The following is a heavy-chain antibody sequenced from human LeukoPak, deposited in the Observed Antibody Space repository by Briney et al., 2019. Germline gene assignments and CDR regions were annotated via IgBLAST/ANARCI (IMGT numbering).Heavy chain of an antibody. J-gene: IGHJ5*02. D-gene: IGHD3-10*01. CDR3: ARYGWVERWFDP. CDR2: IRAYNGKA. CDR1: GYTFTSYV. Sequence: ASVKVSCTAFGYTFTSYVISWVRPAPGLGLAWLGWIRAYNGKANYARNLQGRGTMTTDTSTSTAYMELRSLRSDDTAVYYCARYGWVERWFDPWGQGTLVTVSS. V-gene: IGHV1-18*01.